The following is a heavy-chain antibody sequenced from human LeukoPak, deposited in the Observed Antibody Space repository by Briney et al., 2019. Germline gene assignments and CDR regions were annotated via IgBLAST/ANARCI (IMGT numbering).Heavy chain of an antibody. V-gene: IGHV3-15*01. CDR1: GFTFSNAW. Sequence: GGSLRLSCAASGFTFSNAWMSWVRQAPGKGREWVGRIKSKTDGCTTDYAAPVKGRFTISREDAKKTLYLQMNSLKTEDTAVYYCTTDQGNDILTGYYNAFDYWGQGTLVTVSS. J-gene: IGHJ4*02. D-gene: IGHD3-9*01. CDR3: TTDQGNDILTGYYNAFDY. CDR2: IKSKTDGCTT.